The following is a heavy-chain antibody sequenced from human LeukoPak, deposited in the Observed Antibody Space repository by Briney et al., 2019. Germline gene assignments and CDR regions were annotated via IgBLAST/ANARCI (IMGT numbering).Heavy chain of an antibody. Sequence: AGGSLRLSCAASGFAFSSYSMNWVRQAPGKGLEWVSSISSSSSYIYYADSVKGRFTISRDNAKNSLYLQMNSLRAEDTAVYYCARTLIAAAGIGAFDIWGQGTMVTVSS. CDR1: GFAFSSYS. J-gene: IGHJ3*02. CDR2: ISSSSSYI. D-gene: IGHD6-13*01. V-gene: IGHV3-21*01. CDR3: ARTLIAAAGIGAFDI.